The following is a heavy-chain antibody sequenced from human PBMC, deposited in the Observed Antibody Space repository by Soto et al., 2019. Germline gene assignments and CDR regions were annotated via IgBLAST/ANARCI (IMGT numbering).Heavy chain of an antibody. V-gene: IGHV3-48*03. J-gene: IGHJ3*02. Sequence: SLRLSCAASGFTFSSYEMNWVRQAPGKGLEWVSYISSSGSTKYYADSVKGRFTISRDNAKNSLYLQMNSLRAEDTAVYYCARKGIAVAGIAFDIWGQGTMVTVS. D-gene: IGHD6-19*01. CDR2: ISSSGSTK. CDR3: ARKGIAVAGIAFDI. CDR1: GFTFSSYE.